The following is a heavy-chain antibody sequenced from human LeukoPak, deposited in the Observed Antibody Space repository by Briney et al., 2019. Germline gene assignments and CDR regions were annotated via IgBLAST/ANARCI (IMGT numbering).Heavy chain of an antibody. V-gene: IGHV3-30*04. J-gene: IGHJ6*02. CDR3: ARDSLLLWFGELSFYYGMDV. D-gene: IGHD3-10*01. Sequence: GGSLILSCAASGFTFNTYAMHWVRQAPGKGLEWVAVISHDGSTKYYADSVRGRFTISRDNSKNTLYLQMNSLRAEDTAVYYCARDSLLLWFGELSFYYGMDVWGQGTTVTVSS. CDR2: ISHDGSTK. CDR1: GFTFNTYA.